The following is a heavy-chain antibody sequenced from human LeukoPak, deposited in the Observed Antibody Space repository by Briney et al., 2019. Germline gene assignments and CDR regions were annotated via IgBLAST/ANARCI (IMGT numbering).Heavy chain of an antibody. J-gene: IGHJ6*02. D-gene: IGHD3-3*01. CDR3: ARLCSGEYYDFWSGYYYGMDV. Sequence: PSETLSLTCTVSGGSISSSSYYWGWIRQPPGKGLEWIGSIYYSGSTYYNPSLKSRVTISVDTSKNQFSLKLSSVTAADTAVYYCARLCSGEYYDFWSGYYYGMDVWGQGTTVTVSS. CDR1: GGSISSSSYY. V-gene: IGHV4-39*01. CDR2: IYYSGST.